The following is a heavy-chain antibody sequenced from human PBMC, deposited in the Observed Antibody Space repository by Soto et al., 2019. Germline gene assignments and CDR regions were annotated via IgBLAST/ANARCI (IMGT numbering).Heavy chain of an antibody. CDR1: GYRFSSHW. Sequence: PGESLKISCKSSGYRFSSHWIGWVRQMPGKGLEWMGIMYPGDSDTRYSPSFQGQVTISADKSISTAYLQWSSLKASDTAMYYCARLVYSSSPLVPFDYWGQGTLVTVSS. D-gene: IGHD6-6*01. CDR3: ARLVYSSSPLVPFDY. CDR2: MYPGDSDT. J-gene: IGHJ4*02. V-gene: IGHV5-51*01.